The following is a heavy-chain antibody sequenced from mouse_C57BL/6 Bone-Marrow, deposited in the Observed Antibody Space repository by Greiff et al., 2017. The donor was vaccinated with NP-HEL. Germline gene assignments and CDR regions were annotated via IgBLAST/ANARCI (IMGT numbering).Heavy chain of an antibody. CDR3: ERCPIYDYDGRYYFDY. CDR2: MNYDGSST. D-gene: IGHD2-4*01. CDR1: GFTFCDYY. V-gene: IGHV5-16*01. Sequence: EVKLVESEGGLAQPGSSLKLSCTASGFTFCDYYMAWVRQFPEKGLEWVATMNYDGSSTYYLDSLKSRFIISSDNAKTILYLQMSSLKSEDTATYYCERCPIYDYDGRYYFDYWGQGTTLTVSS. J-gene: IGHJ2*01.